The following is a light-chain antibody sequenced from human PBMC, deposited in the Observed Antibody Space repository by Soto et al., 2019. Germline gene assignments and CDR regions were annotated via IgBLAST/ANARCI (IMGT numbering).Light chain of an antibody. CDR2: LNSDGRH. V-gene: IGLV4-69*01. CDR3: QTWDTGIQV. J-gene: IGLJ2*01. CDR1: SGHSSYA. Sequence: QAVVTQSPSASASLGASVKLTCTLSSGHSSYAIAWHQQQPEKGPRYLMKLNSDGRHSKGDGIPDRFSGSSSGAERYLTISSLQSEDEADYYCQTWDTGIQVFGGGTQLTVL.